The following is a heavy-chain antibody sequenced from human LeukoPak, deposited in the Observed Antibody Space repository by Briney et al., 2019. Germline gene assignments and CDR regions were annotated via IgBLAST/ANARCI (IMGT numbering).Heavy chain of an antibody. Sequence: GGSLRLSCAASGFTFSTYAMSWVRQAPGKGLEWVSAISGSGGSTYYTDSVRGRFTISRDNSKNTLYLQMISLRAEDTAVYYCAKASVSTVTTGDFDYWGQGTLVTASS. V-gene: IGHV3-23*01. CDR3: AKASVSTVTTGDFDY. D-gene: IGHD4-17*01. CDR1: GFTFSTYA. J-gene: IGHJ4*02. CDR2: ISGSGGST.